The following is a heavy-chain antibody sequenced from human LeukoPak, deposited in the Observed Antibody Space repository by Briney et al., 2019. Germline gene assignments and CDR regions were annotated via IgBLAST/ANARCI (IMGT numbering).Heavy chain of an antibody. V-gene: IGHV4-59*12. Sequence: PSETLSLTCTVSGGSISSYYWSWIRQPPGKGLEWIGYIYYSGSTNYNPSLKSRVTISVDKSKNQFSLKLSSVTAADTAVYYCARARGRVTPGAMDVWGQGTTVTVSS. J-gene: IGHJ6*02. D-gene: IGHD3-10*01. CDR3: ARARGRVTPGAMDV. CDR1: GGSISSYY. CDR2: IYYSGST.